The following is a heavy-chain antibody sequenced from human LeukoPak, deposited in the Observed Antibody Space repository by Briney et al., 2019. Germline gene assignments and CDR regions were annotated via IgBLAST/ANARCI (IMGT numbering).Heavy chain of an antibody. J-gene: IGHJ4*02. CDR2: IHTSGTA. CDR3: ARDYHESTGYSFDS. D-gene: IGHD3-22*01. V-gene: IGHV4-4*07. CDR1: GDSISNYY. Sequence: PSETLSLTCTVSGDSISNYYWSWIRQPAGKGLEWIGRIHTSGTANYNPPLKSRVSISTDRSKNQVYLKLSSVTAADTAVYYCARDYHESTGYSFDSWGQGSLVSVPS.